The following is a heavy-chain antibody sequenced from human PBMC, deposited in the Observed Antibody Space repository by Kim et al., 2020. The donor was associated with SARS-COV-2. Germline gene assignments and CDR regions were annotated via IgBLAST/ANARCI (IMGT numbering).Heavy chain of an antibody. Sequence: ASVKVSCKASGYTFTSYGISWVRQAPGQGLEWMGWISAYNGNTNYAQKLQGRVTMTTDTSTSTAYMELRSLRSDDTAVYYCARVIAAAGTHVVGYWGQGTLVTVSS. D-gene: IGHD6-13*01. CDR1: GYTFTSYG. V-gene: IGHV1-18*01. CDR3: ARVIAAAGTHVVGY. J-gene: IGHJ4*02. CDR2: ISAYNGNT.